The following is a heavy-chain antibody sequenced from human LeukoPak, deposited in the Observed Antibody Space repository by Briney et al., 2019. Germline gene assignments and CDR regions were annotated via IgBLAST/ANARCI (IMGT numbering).Heavy chain of an antibody. CDR3: AKHFCTGLDCSLFDS. D-gene: IGHD3/OR15-3a*01. CDR2: IRSAVETT. Sequence: GGSLRLSCAASGFTMSHYGVSWVRQAPGKGLEWISGIRSAVETTHYADSVKGRFIISRDNSKNALSLQLNSLRPEDTALYYCAKHFCTGLDCSLFDSWGQGTLVTVSS. J-gene: IGHJ4*02. CDR1: GFTMSHYG. V-gene: IGHV3-23*01.